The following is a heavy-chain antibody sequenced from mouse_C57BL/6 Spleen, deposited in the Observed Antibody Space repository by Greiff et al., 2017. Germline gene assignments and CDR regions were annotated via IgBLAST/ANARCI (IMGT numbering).Heavy chain of an antibody. J-gene: IGHJ1*03. CDR1: GYTFTGYW. D-gene: IGHD2-3*01. Sequence: VKLQQSGAELMKPGASVKLSCKATGYTFTGYWIEWVKQRPGHGLEWIGEILPGSGSTNYNEKFKGKATFTADTSSNTAYMQLSSLTTEDSAIYYCARLTSIYDGSYWYFDVWGTGTTVTVSS. V-gene: IGHV1-9*01. CDR2: ILPGSGST. CDR3: ARLTSIYDGSYWYFDV.